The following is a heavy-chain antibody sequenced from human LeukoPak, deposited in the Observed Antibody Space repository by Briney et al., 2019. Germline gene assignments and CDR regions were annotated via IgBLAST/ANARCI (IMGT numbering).Heavy chain of an antibody. J-gene: IGHJ4*02. CDR1: GFTVSSNY. Sequence: PGGSLTLSCAASGFTVSSNYMSWVRQAPGKGLEWVSVIYSGGSTYYADSVKGRFTISRDNSKNTLYLQMNSLRAEDTAVYYCARSKDRYGLGVYYFDYWGQGTLVTVSS. D-gene: IGHD3-16*01. CDR3: ARSKDRYGLGVYYFDY. CDR2: IYSGGST. V-gene: IGHV3-53*01.